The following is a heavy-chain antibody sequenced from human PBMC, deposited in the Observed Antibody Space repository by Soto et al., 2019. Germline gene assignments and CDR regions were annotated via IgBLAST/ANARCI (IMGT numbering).Heavy chain of an antibody. CDR2: IYFSGTT. V-gene: IGHV4-31*03. CDR1: GGSISSGDYY. J-gene: IGHJ5*02. CDR3: ARRDGSGFSYWLDT. D-gene: IGHD3-22*01. Sequence: SETLSLTCTVSGGSISSGDYYWGWIRQHPGKGLEWIGTIYFSGTTYYNPSLKSRVTISVDTSKSQFSLKLSSVTAADTAVYYCARRDGSGFSYWLDTWGQGTQVTVSS.